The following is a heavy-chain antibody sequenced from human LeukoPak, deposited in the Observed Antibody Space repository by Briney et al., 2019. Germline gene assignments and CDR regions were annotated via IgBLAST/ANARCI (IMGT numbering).Heavy chain of an antibody. CDR2: INPNSGGT. Sequence: ASVRVSCKASGFTFSGYYMHWVRQAPGQGLEWMGWINPNSGGTNYAQKFQGRVTMTRDTSIRTAYMELSRLPSDDTAVYYCARALEYSSGAGLIFDYWGQGTLVIVSS. CDR1: GFTFSGYY. CDR3: ARALEYSSGAGLIFDY. D-gene: IGHD6-19*01. J-gene: IGHJ4*02. V-gene: IGHV1-2*02.